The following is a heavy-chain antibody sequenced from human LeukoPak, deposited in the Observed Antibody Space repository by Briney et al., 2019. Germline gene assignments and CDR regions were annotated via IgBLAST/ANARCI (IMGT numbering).Heavy chain of an antibody. CDR3: AREERLRYFDWLLSKFDH. CDR1: GDSVSSNSAA. V-gene: IGHV6-1*01. J-gene: IGHJ5*02. Sequence: SQTLSLTCAISGDSVSSNSAAWNWIRQSPSRGLEWLGRTYYRSKWYNDYAVSVKSRITINPDTSKNKFSLQLNSVTPEDTAVYSCAREERLRYFDWLLSKFDHWGQGTLVTVSS. CDR2: TYYRSKWYN. D-gene: IGHD3-9*01.